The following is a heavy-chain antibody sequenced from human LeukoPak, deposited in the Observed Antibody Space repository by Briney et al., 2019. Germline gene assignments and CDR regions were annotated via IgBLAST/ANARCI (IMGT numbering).Heavy chain of an antibody. D-gene: IGHD6-13*01. V-gene: IGHV4-39*01. CDR1: GGSISSSGYY. Sequence: PSETLSLTCTVSGGSISSSGYYWGWIRQPPGRGLEWIGRIHYSGSTYYNPSLKSRVTISVDTSKNQFSLKLSSVTAADTAVYYCARPSSGYSSSWDAFDIWGQGTMVTVSS. J-gene: IGHJ3*02. CDR3: ARPSSGYSSSWDAFDI. CDR2: IHYSGST.